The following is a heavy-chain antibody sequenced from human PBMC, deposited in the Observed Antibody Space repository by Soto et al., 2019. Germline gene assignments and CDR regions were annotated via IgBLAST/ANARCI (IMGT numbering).Heavy chain of an antibody. J-gene: IGHJ4*02. V-gene: IGHV3-23*05. CDR2: ISTDPSRT. Sequence: LRLSFAASGFTFAGFPLGWVRQTPGKGLEWVSAISTDPSRTYYADSVKGRFTISRDNSKNTLYLQMNSLRAEDTALYYCARVYSTGSYFPDCWGQGTLVTVSS. CDR3: ARVYSTGSYFPDC. D-gene: IGHD3-22*01. CDR1: GFTFAGFP.